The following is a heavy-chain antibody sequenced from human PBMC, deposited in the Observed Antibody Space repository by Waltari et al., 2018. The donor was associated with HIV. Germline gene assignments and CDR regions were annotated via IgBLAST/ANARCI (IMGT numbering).Heavy chain of an antibody. J-gene: IGHJ3*02. CDR2: IWYDGSNK. V-gene: IGHV3-33*01. D-gene: IGHD6-6*01. CDR3: ARGYSSSSGVYDI. CDR1: GFTFRSYG. Sequence: QVQLVESGGGVVQPGRSLRLSCGASGFTFRSYGMHWVRQAPGKGVEWLAVIWYDGSNKYYAESVKGRFTIARDNSKNTQYLQMNSLRAEDTAVYYCARGYSSSSGVYDIWGQGTMVTVSS.